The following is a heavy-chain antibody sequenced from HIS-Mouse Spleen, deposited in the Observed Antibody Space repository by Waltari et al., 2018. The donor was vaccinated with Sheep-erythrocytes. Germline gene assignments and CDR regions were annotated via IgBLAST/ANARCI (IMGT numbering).Heavy chain of an antibody. D-gene: IGHD3-3*01. Sequence: EVQLVESGGGLVQPGGSLRLSCAASGFTFSSYWMSWVRQAPGKGLEWVANIKQDGSEKYYVDSGKGRFTISRDNAKNSLYLQMNSLRAEDTAVYYCASAVGYYDFWSGYSGWGYFDYWGQGTLVTVSS. CDR3: ASAVGYYDFWSGYSGWGYFDY. CDR2: IKQDGSEK. V-gene: IGHV3-7*01. J-gene: IGHJ4*02. CDR1: GFTFSSYW.